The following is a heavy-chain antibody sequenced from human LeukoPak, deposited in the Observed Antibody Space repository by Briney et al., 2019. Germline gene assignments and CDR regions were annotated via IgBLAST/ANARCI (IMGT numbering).Heavy chain of an antibody. CDR2: IIPILGIA. D-gene: IGHD1-1*01. CDR3: ARGQSGWKEFDY. CDR1: GGTFSSYT. Sequence: SVKVSCKASGGTFSSYTISWVRQAPGQGLEWMGRIIPILGIANYAQKFQGRVTITADKSTSAAYMELSSLRSEDTTVYYCARGQSGWKEFDYWGQGTLVTVSS. V-gene: IGHV1-69*02. J-gene: IGHJ4*02.